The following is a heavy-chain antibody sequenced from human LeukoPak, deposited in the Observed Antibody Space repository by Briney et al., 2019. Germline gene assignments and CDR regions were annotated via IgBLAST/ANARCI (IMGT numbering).Heavy chain of an antibody. J-gene: IGHJ4*02. CDR3: ASETYYYDSSGQYYFDY. CDR1: GFTFSSYS. V-gene: IGHV3-21*01. Sequence: AGGSLRLSCAASGFTFSSYSMTWVRQAPGKGLEWVSSISSSSSYIYYVDSVKGRFTISRDNAKNSLYLQMNSLRAEDTAVYYCASETYYYDSSGQYYFDYWGQGTLVTVSS. D-gene: IGHD3-22*01. CDR2: ISSSSSYI.